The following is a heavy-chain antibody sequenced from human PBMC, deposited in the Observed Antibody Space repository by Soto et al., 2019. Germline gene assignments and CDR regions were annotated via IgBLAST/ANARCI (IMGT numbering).Heavy chain of an antibody. Sequence: QLQLQESGPGLVKPSETLSLTCTVSGGSISSSSYYWGWIRQPPGKGLEWIGSIYYSGSTYYNPSLKSRVATSVDTSKTQFSLKLSSVTAADTAVYYCARHIISTSSVLFDYWGQGTLVTVSS. CDR3: ARHIISTSSVLFDY. CDR2: IYYSGST. D-gene: IGHD6-6*01. V-gene: IGHV4-39*01. J-gene: IGHJ4*02. CDR1: GGSISSSSYY.